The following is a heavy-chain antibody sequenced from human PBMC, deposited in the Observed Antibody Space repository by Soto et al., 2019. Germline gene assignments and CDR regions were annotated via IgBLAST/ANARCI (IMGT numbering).Heavy chain of an antibody. CDR2: IIPMLEMV. CDR3: AREADHEYFEY. Sequence: QVQLVQSGAEVKKPGSSVKVSCMASGGTFGSYAISWVRQAPGQGLEWMGGIIPMLEMVHFAEKFQGRITITADELMSTAYMELSSLRSEDTAVYYCAREADHEYFEYWGQGTLVTVSS. CDR1: GGTFGSYA. V-gene: IGHV1-69*01. J-gene: IGHJ4*02.